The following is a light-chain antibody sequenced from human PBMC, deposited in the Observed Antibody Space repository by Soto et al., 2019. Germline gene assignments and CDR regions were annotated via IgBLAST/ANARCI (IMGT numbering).Light chain of an antibody. CDR2: RTS. V-gene: IGKV3-20*01. J-gene: IGKJ1*01. Sequence: EIVLTQSPGTLSLSPGERATLSCRASQSVSSSYLAWCQQKPGQAPRLLIYRTSNRATGIPDRFSGSGSGTDFTLTISRLEPEDFAVYWCQQYDSSPRTFGQGTKVDIK. CDR1: QSVSSSY. CDR3: QQYDSSPRT.